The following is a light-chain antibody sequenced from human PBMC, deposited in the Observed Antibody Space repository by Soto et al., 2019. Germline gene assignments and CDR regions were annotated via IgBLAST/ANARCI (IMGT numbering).Light chain of an antibody. CDR1: QSVSSN. V-gene: IGKV3-15*01. J-gene: IGKJ1*01. Sequence: EIVMTQSPATLSVSPGERATLSCRASQSVSSNLAWYQQKPGQAPRLLIYGASTRATGIPARFSGSGSGTESPLTISSLQSEDFAVYYCQQYNNWPPMAFGQGTKVEIK. CDR2: GAS. CDR3: QQYNNWPPMA.